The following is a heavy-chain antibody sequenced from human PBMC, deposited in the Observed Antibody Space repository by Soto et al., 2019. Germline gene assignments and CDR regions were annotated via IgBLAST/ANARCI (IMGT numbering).Heavy chain of an antibody. CDR1: GFTFSSYA. CDR3: ASWGAAGTGFDY. CDR2: ISYDGSNK. D-gene: IGHD6-13*01. J-gene: IGHJ4*02. V-gene: IGHV3-30-3*01. Sequence: QVQLVESGGCVVQPGRSLRLSCAASGFTFSSYAMHGVRQAPGKGLEWVAVISYDGSNKYNADSVKGRFTISSDNSMNPLYLQMNSLRAGGPAVYYCASWGAAGTGFDYWGQGSLVTVSS.